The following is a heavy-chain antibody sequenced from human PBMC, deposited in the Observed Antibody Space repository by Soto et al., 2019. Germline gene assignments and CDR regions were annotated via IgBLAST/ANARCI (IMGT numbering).Heavy chain of an antibody. CDR2: IIPIFGTA. Sequence: ASEKVSCKASGGTFSSYAISWVRQAPGQGLEWMGGIIPIFGTANYAQKFQGRVTITADESTRTAYMELSSLRSEDTAVYYCARALIAARQYNWFDPWGQGTLVTVSS. J-gene: IGHJ5*02. CDR1: GGTFSSYA. CDR3: ARALIAARQYNWFDP. D-gene: IGHD6-6*01. V-gene: IGHV1-69*13.